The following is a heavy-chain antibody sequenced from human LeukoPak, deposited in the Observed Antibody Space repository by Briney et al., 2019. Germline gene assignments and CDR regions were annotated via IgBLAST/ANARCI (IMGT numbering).Heavy chain of an antibody. CDR3: ARELRWVFDY. D-gene: IGHD4-23*01. CDR2: INHSGST. V-gene: IGHV4-34*01. Sequence: SETLSLTCAVYGGSFSGYYWSWIRQPPGKGLEWIGEINHSGSTNYNPSLKSRVTISVDTSKNQFSLKLSSVTAADTAVYYCARELRWVFDYWGQGTLVTVSS. J-gene: IGHJ4*02. CDR1: GGSFSGYY.